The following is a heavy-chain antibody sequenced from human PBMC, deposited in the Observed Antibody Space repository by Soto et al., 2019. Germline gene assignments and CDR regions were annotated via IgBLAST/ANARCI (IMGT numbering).Heavy chain of an antibody. CDR3: AISSGYDWGVGSH. CDR1: GGTFSSYT. J-gene: IGHJ4*02. D-gene: IGHD5-12*01. Sequence: QVQLVQSGAEVKKPGSSVKVSCKASGGTFSSYTISWVRQAPGQGLEWMGRIIPILGIANYAQKFQGRVTITADKSTSTAYMELSSLRSVDTAVYYCAISSGYDWGVGSHWGQGTLVTVSS. CDR2: IIPILGIA. V-gene: IGHV1-69*02.